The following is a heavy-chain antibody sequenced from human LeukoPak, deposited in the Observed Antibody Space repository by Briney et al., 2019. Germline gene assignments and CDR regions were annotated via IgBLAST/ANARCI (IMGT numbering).Heavy chain of an antibody. CDR1: GGSISSGGYY. D-gene: IGHD4-17*01. V-gene: IGHV4-31*03. J-gene: IGHJ3*02. CDR3: ASNGDDYGDYPADAFDI. Sequence: SQTLSLTRTVSGGSISSGGYYWSWIRQHPGKGLEWIGYIYYSGSTYYNPSLKSRVTISVDTSKNQFSLKLSSVTAADTAVYYCASNGDDYGDYPADAFDIWGQGTMVTVSS. CDR2: IYYSGST.